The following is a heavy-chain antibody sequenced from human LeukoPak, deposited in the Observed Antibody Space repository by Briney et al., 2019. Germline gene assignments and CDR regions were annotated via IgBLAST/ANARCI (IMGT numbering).Heavy chain of an antibody. CDR3: ARPLYSGSYFVAFDI. CDR1: GGSISSYY. D-gene: IGHD1-26*01. V-gene: IGHV4-59*01. J-gene: IGHJ3*02. CDR2: IYSSGST. Sequence: SETLSLTCTVSGGSISSYYWSWIRQPPGKGLEWIGYIYSSGSTNYNPSLKSRVTISVDTSKNQFSLKLSSVTAADTAVYYCARPLYSGSYFVAFDIWGQGTMVTVSS.